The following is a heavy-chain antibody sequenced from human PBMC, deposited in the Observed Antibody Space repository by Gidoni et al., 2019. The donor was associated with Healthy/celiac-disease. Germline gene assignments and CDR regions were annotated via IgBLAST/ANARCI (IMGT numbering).Heavy chain of an antibody. V-gene: IGHV4-39*01. CDR3: ARLVATPPYYYYGMDV. CDR1: GGSISSSSYY. CDR2: IYYSGST. D-gene: IGHD5-12*01. J-gene: IGHJ6*02. Sequence: QLQLQESGPGLVKPSETLSLTCTVSGGSISSSSYYWGWIRQPPGKGLEWIGSIYYSGSTYYNPSLKSRVTISVDTSKNQFSLKLSSVTAADTAVYYCARLVATPPYYYYGMDVWGQGTTVTVSS.